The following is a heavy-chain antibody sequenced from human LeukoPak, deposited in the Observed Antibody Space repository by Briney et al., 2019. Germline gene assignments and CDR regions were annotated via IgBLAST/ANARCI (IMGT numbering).Heavy chain of an antibody. Sequence: ASVKVSCKASGYTFTSYYMHWVRQARGQGLEWMAIINPSGGRISYAQKFQGRVTMTRDTSTSTAYMELSSLRSEDTAVYYCARDPRPSYDSSGYYYPGDYWGQGTLVTVSS. J-gene: IGHJ4*02. D-gene: IGHD3-22*01. CDR3: ARDPRPSYDSSGYYYPGDY. CDR1: GYTFTSYY. CDR2: INPSGGRI. V-gene: IGHV1-46*01.